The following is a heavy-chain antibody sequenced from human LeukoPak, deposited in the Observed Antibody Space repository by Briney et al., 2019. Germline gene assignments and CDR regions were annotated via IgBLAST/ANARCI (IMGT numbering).Heavy chain of an antibody. CDR2: IYPGDSDT. Sequence: GESLKISCKGSGYSFTSYWIGWVRQMPGKGLEWMGIIYPGDSDTRYSPSFQGQVTISADKSVSTSYLQWSSLKASDTAMYYWARHEEPSSWYVYWGQGTLVTVSS. V-gene: IGHV5-51*01. CDR1: GYSFTSYW. J-gene: IGHJ4*02. CDR3: ARHEEPSSWYVY. D-gene: IGHD6-13*01.